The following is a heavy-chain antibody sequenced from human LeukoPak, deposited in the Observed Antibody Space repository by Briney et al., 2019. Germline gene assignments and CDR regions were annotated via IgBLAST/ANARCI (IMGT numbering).Heavy chain of an antibody. CDR1: GFTFSSYA. J-gene: IGHJ5*01. CDR3: ARRGSGWYDGRFDS. D-gene: IGHD6-19*01. CDR2: ISGSGGST. Sequence: PGGSLRLSCAASGFTFSSYAMSWVRQAPGKGLEWVSAISGSGGSTYYADSVKGRFTISRDNSKNTLYLQMNSLRVEDTAVYYCARRGSGWYDGRFDSWGQGTLVTVSS. V-gene: IGHV3-23*01.